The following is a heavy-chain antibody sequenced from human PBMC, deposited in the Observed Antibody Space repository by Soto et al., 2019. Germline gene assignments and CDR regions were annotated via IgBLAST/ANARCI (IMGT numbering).Heavy chain of an antibody. J-gene: IGHJ6*02. CDR2: LHSGGDT. CDR1: GIPVSSNY. Sequence: EVQLVESGGGLVQPGGSLRLSCVASGIPVSSNYMTWVRQAPGKGLEWVSVLHSGGDTYYANAVKGRFTISRHDSPNTVFLQMSGLTAEDTAVCYCAGAGPYYCAGRMDVWGQGPTVPVSS. V-gene: IGHV3-53*04. D-gene: IGHD3-10*01. CDR3: AGAGPYYCAGRMDV.